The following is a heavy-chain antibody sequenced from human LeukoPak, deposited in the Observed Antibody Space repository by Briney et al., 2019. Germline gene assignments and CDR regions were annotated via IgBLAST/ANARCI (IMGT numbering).Heavy chain of an antibody. CDR2: IYYSGST. CDR1: GGSISSGDYY. Sequence: SQTLSLTCTVSGGSISSGDYYWSWIRQPPGKGLECIGYIYYSGSTYYNPSLKSRVTIPVDTSKNQFSLKLSSVTAADTAVYYCARDPAVLWFGESDWGQGTLVTVSS. V-gene: IGHV4-30-4*08. D-gene: IGHD3-10*01. J-gene: IGHJ4*02. CDR3: ARDPAVLWFGESD.